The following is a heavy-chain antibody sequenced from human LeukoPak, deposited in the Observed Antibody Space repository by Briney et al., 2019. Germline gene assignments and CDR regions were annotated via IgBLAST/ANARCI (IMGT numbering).Heavy chain of an antibody. CDR1: GGSFSGYY. Sequence: PSETLSPTCAVYGGSFSGYYWSWIRQPPGKGLEWIGEINHSGSTNYNPSLKSRVTISVDTSENQFSLKLSSVTAADTAVYYCARSLGGSGRYIAGGYWGQGTLVTVSS. V-gene: IGHV4-34*01. J-gene: IGHJ4*02. D-gene: IGHD3-10*01. CDR3: ARSLGGSGRYIAGGY. CDR2: INHSGST.